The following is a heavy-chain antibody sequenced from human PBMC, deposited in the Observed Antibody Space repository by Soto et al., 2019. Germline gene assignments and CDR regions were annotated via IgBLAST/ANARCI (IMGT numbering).Heavy chain of an antibody. Sequence: ASETLSLTCTVSGGSISSYYWGWIRQSPGKGLEWIGSIYSSGSTYYNPSLKSRVTISVDTSKSQFSLRLSSVTAADTAVYYCARDSRRYYYDSSGSYYGYWGQGTLVTVSS. D-gene: IGHD3-22*01. CDR3: ARDSRRYYYDSSGSYYGY. J-gene: IGHJ4*02. CDR1: GGSISSYY. V-gene: IGHV4-39*02. CDR2: IYSSGST.